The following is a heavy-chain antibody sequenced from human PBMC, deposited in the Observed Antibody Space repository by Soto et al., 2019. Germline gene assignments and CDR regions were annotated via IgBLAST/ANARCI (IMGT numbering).Heavy chain of an antibody. CDR3: AGYTMATIISYAY. V-gene: IGHV3-23*01. D-gene: IGHD5-12*01. Sequence: SGFTFRSYAMSWVRQAPGKGLELVSVLSGSGGSTYYADSVKGRFTISRDHSQNTLYLQMNSLRAEDSAVYYCAGYTMATIISYAYWGQGTLVTVSS. CDR2: LSGSGGST. J-gene: IGHJ4*02. CDR1: GFTFRSYA.